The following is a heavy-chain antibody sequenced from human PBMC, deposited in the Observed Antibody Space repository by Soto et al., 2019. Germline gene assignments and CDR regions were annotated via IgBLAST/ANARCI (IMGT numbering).Heavy chain of an antibody. CDR1: GFTFSSYG. V-gene: IGHV3-30*18. D-gene: IGHD4-17*01. Sequence: GSLRLSCAASGFTFSSYGMHWVRQAPGKGLEWVAVISYDGSNKYYADSVKGRFTISRDNSKNTLYLQMNSLRAEDTAVYYCAKDLASDDYGDYVGIDYWGQGTLVTVSS. CDR2: ISYDGSNK. CDR3: AKDLASDDYGDYVGIDY. J-gene: IGHJ4*02.